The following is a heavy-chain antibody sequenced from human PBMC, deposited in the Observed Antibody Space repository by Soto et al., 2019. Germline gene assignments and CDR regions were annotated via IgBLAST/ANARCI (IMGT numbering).Heavy chain of an antibody. J-gene: IGHJ6*02. V-gene: IGHV3-13*01. Sequence: GGSLRLSCAASGFTFSSYDMHWVRQATGKGLEWVSAMGTAGDTYYPGSVKGRFTISRENAKNSLYLQMNRLRAEDTAVYYCAREGQAIAAAGRQESYYYGMDVWGQGTTVTVSS. CDR1: GFTFSSYD. CDR2: MGTAGDT. CDR3: AREGQAIAAAGRQESYYYGMDV. D-gene: IGHD6-13*01.